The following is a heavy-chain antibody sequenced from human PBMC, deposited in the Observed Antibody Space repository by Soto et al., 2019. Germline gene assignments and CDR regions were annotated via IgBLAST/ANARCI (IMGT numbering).Heavy chain of an antibody. CDR3: AKEGNWNYLGGIDY. CDR2: ISGSGGDT. V-gene: IGHV3-23*01. Sequence: PGGSLRLSCAASGFTFNNYAMSWVRQAPGKGLEWLSAISGSGGDTYYADSVKGRFTISRDNSKNTLYLQMNSLRAEDTAVYYCAKEGNWNYLGGIDYWGQGTLVTVSS. D-gene: IGHD1-7*01. J-gene: IGHJ4*02. CDR1: GFTFNNYA.